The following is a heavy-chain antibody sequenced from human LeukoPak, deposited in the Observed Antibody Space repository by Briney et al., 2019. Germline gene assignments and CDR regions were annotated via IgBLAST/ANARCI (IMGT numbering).Heavy chain of an antibody. CDR1: GFTFSSYA. D-gene: IGHD6-13*01. CDR3: ARAGPSSSWHQFDY. CDR2: ISYDESDK. J-gene: IGHJ4*02. Sequence: SGGSLRLSCAASGFTFSSYAMHWVRQAPGKGLEWVALISYDESDKYYADSVKGRFTISRDNSKNTLYLQMNSLRAEDTAVYYCARAGPSSSWHQFDYWGQGTLVTVSS. V-gene: IGHV3-30*03.